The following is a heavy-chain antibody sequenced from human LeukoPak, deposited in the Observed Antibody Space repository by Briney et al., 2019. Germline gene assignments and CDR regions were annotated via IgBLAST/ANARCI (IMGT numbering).Heavy chain of an antibody. D-gene: IGHD3-3*01. V-gene: IGHV4-39*01. CDR3: ARITDRTIFGEIMHGFDI. Sequence: SETLSLTCTVSGDSINNNNYYWGWVRQPPGKGLERIGNIYYNGRTYYSPSLKSRGTISVDTSNNQFSLRLSSVTAADTAVYYCARITDRTIFGEIMHGFDIWGQGTPVTVSS. CDR1: GDSINNNNYY. J-gene: IGHJ3*02. CDR2: IYYNGRT.